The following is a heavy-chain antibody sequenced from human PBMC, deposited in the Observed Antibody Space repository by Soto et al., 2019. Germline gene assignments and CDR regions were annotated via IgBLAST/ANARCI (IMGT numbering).Heavy chain of an antibody. CDR2: IKHDGSEK. Sequence: GGSLRLSCAASGFTFRSFSMSWVRQAPEKGLEWVANIKHDGSEKNYVASVKGRFTISRDNAKNSLYLQMNSLRADDTAVYYCARERYSGYDLSDYYGVDVWGQGTTGTVSS. J-gene: IGHJ6*02. D-gene: IGHD5-12*01. CDR1: GFTFRSFS. V-gene: IGHV3-7*03. CDR3: ARERYSGYDLSDYYGVDV.